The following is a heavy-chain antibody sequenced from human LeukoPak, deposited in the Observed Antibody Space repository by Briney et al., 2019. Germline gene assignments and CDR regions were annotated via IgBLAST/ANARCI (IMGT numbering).Heavy chain of an antibody. Sequence: SETLSLTCAVYGGSFSGYYWSWIRQPPGKGLEWIGEINHSGSTNYNPSLKSRVTISVDTSKNQFSLKLSSVTAADTAVYYCARTMWASAAVYYYYYMDVWGKGTTVTVSS. CDR2: INHSGST. CDR1: GGSFSGYY. CDR3: ARTMWASAAVYYYYYMDV. D-gene: IGHD3-10*02. V-gene: IGHV4-34*01. J-gene: IGHJ6*03.